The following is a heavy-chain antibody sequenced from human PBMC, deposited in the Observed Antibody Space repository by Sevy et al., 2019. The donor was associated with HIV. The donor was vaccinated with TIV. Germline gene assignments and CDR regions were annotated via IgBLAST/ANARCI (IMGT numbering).Heavy chain of an antibody. CDR1: GFTFSSYW. CDR3: AKGFCSGGTCPSDYYYYGMDV. D-gene: IGHD2-15*01. J-gene: IGHJ6*02. V-gene: IGHV3-7*03. CDR2: MKEDGSER. Sequence: GGSLRLSCAASGFTFSSYWMSWVRQAPGKGLEWVATMKEDGSERNYVDSVKGRFTISRDNSKNTLYVQMNSLRAEDTAVYYCAKGFCSGGTCPSDYYYYGMDVWGQGTTVTVSS.